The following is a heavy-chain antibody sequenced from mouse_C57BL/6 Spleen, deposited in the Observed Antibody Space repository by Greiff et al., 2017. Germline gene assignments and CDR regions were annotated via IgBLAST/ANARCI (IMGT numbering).Heavy chain of an antibody. CDR2: IDPETGGT. D-gene: IGHD1-3*01. CDR1: GYTFTDYE. J-gene: IGHJ3*01. Sequence: QVQLQQSGAELVRPGASVTLSCKASGYTFTDYEMHWVKQTPVHGLEWIGAIDPETGGTAYNQKFKGTAILTADKSSSTAYMELRSLTSEDSAVYYCTREDNPFAYWGQGTLVTVSA. V-gene: IGHV1-15*01. CDR3: TREDNPFAY.